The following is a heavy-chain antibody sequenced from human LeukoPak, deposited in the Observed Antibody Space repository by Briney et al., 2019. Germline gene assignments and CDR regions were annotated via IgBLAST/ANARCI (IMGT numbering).Heavy chain of an antibody. V-gene: IGHV3-74*01. J-gene: IGHJ4*02. Sequence: QAGGSLRLSCVASGFTFSDYWIHWVRQAPGKGLVWVSYSDNYDSSTAYADSVKGRFTTSRDNARNTLYLQMNSLRAEDAAVYYCARGGLSGATPDYWGQGTLVTVSS. CDR3: ARGGLSGATPDY. CDR1: GFTFSDYW. D-gene: IGHD2-15*01. CDR2: SDNYDSST.